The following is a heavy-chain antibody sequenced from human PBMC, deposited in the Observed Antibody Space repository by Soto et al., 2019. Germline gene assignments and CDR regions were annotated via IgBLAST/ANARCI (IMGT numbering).Heavy chain of an antibody. D-gene: IGHD3-22*01. J-gene: IGHJ4*02. V-gene: IGHV3-74*01. CDR1: GFTFSSYW. CDR3: AIRASYYDSSGYFDY. Sequence: EVQLVESGGGLVQPGGSLRLSCAASGFTFSSYWMHWVRQAPGKGLVWVSRINSDGSSTSYADSVKGRFTISRDNAKNKLYRQMNSLRAEDTAVYYCAIRASYYDSSGYFDYWGQGTLVTVSS. CDR2: INSDGSST.